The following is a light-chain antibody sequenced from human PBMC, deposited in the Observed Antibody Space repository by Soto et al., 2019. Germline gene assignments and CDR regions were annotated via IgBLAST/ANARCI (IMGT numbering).Light chain of an antibody. CDR1: QSVSSD. J-gene: IGKJ1*01. CDR2: EAS. V-gene: IGKV3-11*01. Sequence: EVLMTQSPGTLSVSPGERATLSCRASQSVSSDLAWYQQKPGQPPRLLIYEASNRATGIPARFSGSGSGTDFTLTISSLEPEDFAVYYCQQRSNWPWTFGQGTKVDI. CDR3: QQRSNWPWT.